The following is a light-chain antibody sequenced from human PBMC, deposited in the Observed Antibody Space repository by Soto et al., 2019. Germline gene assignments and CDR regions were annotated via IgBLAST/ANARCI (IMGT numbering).Light chain of an antibody. J-gene: IGLJ2*01. V-gene: IGLV2-11*01. CDR2: DVS. CDR1: ISDVGGYNY. CDR3: CSYAGSYSYVV. Sequence: QSALTQPHSVSGSPGQSVTISCTGTISDVGGYNYVSWYQQHPGKAPKLMIYDVSKRPSGVPDRFSGSKSGNTASLTISGLQAEDEADYHCCSYAGSYSYVVFGGGTKVTVL.